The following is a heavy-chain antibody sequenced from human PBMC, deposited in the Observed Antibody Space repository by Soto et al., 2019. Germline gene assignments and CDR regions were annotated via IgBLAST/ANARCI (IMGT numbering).Heavy chain of an antibody. CDR3: ARDLGGCSAGSCRYNWFDP. J-gene: IGHJ5*02. V-gene: IGHV1-69*01. CDR1: GDTFSSHG. Sequence: QVQLVQSGAEVKKPGSSVKVSCKASGDTFSSHGISWVRQAPGQGLEWMGGIIPIYGTTNYAQKFQDRVTITADEATSTAYMELSSLRSADTAVYYCARDLGGCSAGSCRYNWFDPWGQGTLVTVSS. D-gene: IGHD2-15*01. CDR2: IIPIYGTT.